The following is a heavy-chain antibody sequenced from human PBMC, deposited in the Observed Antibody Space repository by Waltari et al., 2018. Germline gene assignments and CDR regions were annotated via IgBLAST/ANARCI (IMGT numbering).Heavy chain of an antibody. CDR2: IYHSGGP. CDR1: GGSISSSNW. D-gene: IGHD5-12*01. CDR3: ARIRRIRGYVTFDN. J-gene: IGHJ4*02. V-gene: IGHV4-4*02. Sequence: QVQLQESGPGLVKPSGTLSLTCAVSGGSISSSNWWSWVRQPPGKGMEWIGDIYHSGGPNDNPSLKSRVTISVDKSKNQFSLKLNSVTAADTAVYYCARIRRIRGYVTFDNWGQGTLVTVSS.